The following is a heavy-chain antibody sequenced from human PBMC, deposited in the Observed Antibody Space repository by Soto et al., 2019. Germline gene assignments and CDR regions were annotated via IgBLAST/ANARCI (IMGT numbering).Heavy chain of an antibody. V-gene: IGHV4-39*01. CDR3: ARHRPVVVLPAANNWFDP. CDR2: IYYSGST. Sequence: QLQLQESGPGLVKPSETLSLTCTVSGGSISSSSYYWGWIRQPPGKGLEWIGSIYYSGSTYYNPSLKSRVTISVDTSKNQFSLKLSSVTAADTAVYYCARHRPVVVLPAANNWFDPWGQGTLVTVSS. CDR1: GGSISSSSYY. D-gene: IGHD2-2*01. J-gene: IGHJ5*02.